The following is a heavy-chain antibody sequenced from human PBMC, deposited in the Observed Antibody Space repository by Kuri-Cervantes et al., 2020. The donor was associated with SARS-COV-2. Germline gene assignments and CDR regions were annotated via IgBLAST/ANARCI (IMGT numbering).Heavy chain of an antibody. CDR3: ASRLDYGDLKYFQH. V-gene: IGHV4-38-2*01. Sequence: GSLRLSCAVSGYSISSGYYWGWIRQPPGKGLEWIGSIYHSGSTYYNPSLKSRVTISVDTSKNQFSLKLSSVTAADTAVYYCASRLDYGDLKYFQHWGQGTLVTVSS. J-gene: IGHJ1*01. D-gene: IGHD4-17*01. CDR1: GYSISSGYY. CDR2: IYHSGST.